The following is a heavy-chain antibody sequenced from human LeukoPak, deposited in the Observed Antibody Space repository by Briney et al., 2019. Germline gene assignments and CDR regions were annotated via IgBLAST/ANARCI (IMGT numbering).Heavy chain of an antibody. D-gene: IGHD5-18*01. V-gene: IGHV1-69*13. CDR3: ARPTRGYSYGGPDPKGYYYGMDV. CDR1: GGTFSSYA. Sequence: ASVKVSCKASGGTFSSYAISWVRQAPGQGLEWMGGIIPIFGAANYAQKFQGRVTITADESTSTAYMELSSLGSEDTAVYYCARPTRGYSYGGPDPKGYYYGMDVWGQGTTVTVSS. J-gene: IGHJ6*02. CDR2: IIPIFGAA.